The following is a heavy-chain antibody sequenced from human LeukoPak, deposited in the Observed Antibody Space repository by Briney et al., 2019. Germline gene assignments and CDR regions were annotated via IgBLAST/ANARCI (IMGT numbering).Heavy chain of an antibody. J-gene: IGHJ6*02. Sequence: ASVTVSCKASGYSFTSYGFTWVRRAPGQGLEWMGWVSAYDGSTNYAQKIRGRVTMTTDASKNTVYMELRSLRFDYTAVYYCARGGRDGMDVWGQGTTVTVSS. CDR2: VSAYDGST. CDR3: ARGGRDGMDV. D-gene: IGHD3-10*01. CDR1: GYSFTSYG. V-gene: IGHV1-18*01.